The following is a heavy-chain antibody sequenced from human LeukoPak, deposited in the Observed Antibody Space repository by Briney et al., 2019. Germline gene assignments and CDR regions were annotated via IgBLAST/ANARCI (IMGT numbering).Heavy chain of an antibody. CDR1: GGSINSHY. V-gene: IGHV4-59*08. J-gene: IGHJ4*02. Sequence: SETLSLTCAVSGGSINSHYWGWIRHPPGKGLQWIGDIYYTGKNNYNPSLKSRVTVSLDTSKDHLSLNLTSVLAADTAIYYCVRRDTGWNYFDYWGQGILVTVSS. D-gene: IGHD6-19*01. CDR2: IYYTGKN. CDR3: VRRDTGWNYFDY.